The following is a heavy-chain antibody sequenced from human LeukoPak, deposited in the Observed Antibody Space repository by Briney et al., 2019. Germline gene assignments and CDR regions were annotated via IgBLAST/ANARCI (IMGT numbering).Heavy chain of an antibody. CDR3: ARIEWERLGRAFDI. J-gene: IGHJ3*02. CDR2: IYSAGAT. D-gene: IGHD1-26*01. V-gene: IGHV3-53*01. Sequence: PGGCLRLSCAASGFTVSDNYMTWVRQAPGKGLEWVSSIYSAGATHYAESVKGRFTISRDNSKNTLYLQMNSLRAEDMAVYYCARIEWERLGRAFDIWGQGTMVTVS. CDR1: GFTVSDNY.